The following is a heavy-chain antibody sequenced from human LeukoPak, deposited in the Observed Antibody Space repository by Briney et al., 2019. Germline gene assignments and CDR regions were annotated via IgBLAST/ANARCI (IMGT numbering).Heavy chain of an antibody. Sequence: GGSLRLSCAASGFTVSSNYMTWVRQGPGKGLEWVSVIYSGGTTYYADSVKGRFTISRDNSKNTLDLQMNNLRDEDTAVYYCAGFIGRRSYSYYMDVWGKGTTVTVSS. CDR2: IYSGGTT. J-gene: IGHJ6*03. V-gene: IGHV3-66*02. CDR3: AGFIGRRSYSYYMDV. D-gene: IGHD1-14*01. CDR1: GFTVSSNY.